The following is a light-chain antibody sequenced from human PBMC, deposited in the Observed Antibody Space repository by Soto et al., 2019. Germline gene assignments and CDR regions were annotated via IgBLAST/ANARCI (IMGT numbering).Light chain of an antibody. Sequence: IQMTQSPSSLSASVGDRVIITCRASQGIRNDLGWFQQKPGKAPKLLIYDASSLQSGVPLRFSGSGSGTEFTLTISSLQPDDFATYYCQQYNTYWTFGQGTTVDIK. CDR2: DAS. V-gene: IGKV1-17*01. J-gene: IGKJ1*01. CDR3: QQYNTYWT. CDR1: QGIRND.